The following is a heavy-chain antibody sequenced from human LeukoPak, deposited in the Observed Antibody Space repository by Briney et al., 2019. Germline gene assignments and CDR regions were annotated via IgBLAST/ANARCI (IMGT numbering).Heavy chain of an antibody. V-gene: IGHV1-69*06. J-gene: IGHJ3*01. Sequence: GASVKVSCKASGGTFSNIVISWVRQAPGQGLEWMGGIIAIFGTTNYAQKFQGRVMITADKSTRTVYMEMRSLRSEDTAVYYCARIVGSTGGESWGQGTMVTVSS. CDR1: GGTFSNIV. D-gene: IGHD1-26*01. CDR3: ARIVGSTGGES. CDR2: IIAIFGTT.